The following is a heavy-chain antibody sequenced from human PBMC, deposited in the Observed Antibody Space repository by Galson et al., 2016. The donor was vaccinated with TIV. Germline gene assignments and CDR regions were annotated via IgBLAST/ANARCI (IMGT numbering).Heavy chain of an antibody. Sequence: SVKVSCKASGYTFTNYDINWVRQAPGQGLQWMGWMNPDSGNTGYAQMFQGRVTLTGDTSTNTAYMDLSSLQSDDTAVYYYARGHKGSQLLWFGRPYYMDVWGRGSTVTVSS. D-gene: IGHD3-10*01. CDR3: ARGHKGSQLLWFGRPYYMDV. CDR1: GYTFTNYD. V-gene: IGHV1-8*01. CDR2: MNPDSGNT. J-gene: IGHJ6*03.